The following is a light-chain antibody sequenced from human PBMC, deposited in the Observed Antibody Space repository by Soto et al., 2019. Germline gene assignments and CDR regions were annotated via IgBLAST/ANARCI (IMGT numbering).Light chain of an antibody. CDR3: MQALQAPLT. V-gene: IGKV2-28*01. CDR2: LGS. J-gene: IGKJ1*01. Sequence: DTVVTQSPLSLPVTPGEPASISCRSSQSLLHSNGYNYLDWYLQKPGQSPQLLIYLGSNRAAGVPDRFSGSGSGTDFTLKISRGEAEDVGLYYCMQALQAPLTFGKGTKVEI. CDR1: QSLLHSNGYNY.